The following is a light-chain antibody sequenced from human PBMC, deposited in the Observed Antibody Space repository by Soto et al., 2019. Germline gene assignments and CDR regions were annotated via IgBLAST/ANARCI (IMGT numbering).Light chain of an antibody. CDR2: QAS. CDR1: QSISRQ. J-gene: IGKJ1*01. V-gene: IGKV1-5*03. CDR3: LQYQSYWT. Sequence: DIQMTQSPSTLSASVGERVSITCRASQSISRQLAWYQQKPGKAPNLLIYQASNLETGVPSRFTGSGSGTEFTLTISSLQPDDLATYYGLQYQSYWTFGQGTKVEVK.